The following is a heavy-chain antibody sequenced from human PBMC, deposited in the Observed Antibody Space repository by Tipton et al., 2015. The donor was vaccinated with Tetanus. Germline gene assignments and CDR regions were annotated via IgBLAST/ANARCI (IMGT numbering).Heavy chain of an antibody. CDR3: ARYPAVKYCTNGVCYWFYGMDV. Sequence: SLRLSCAASGFTFSSYSMNWVRQAPGKGPEWVSYISSSGSTIYYADSVKGRFTISRDNAKNSLYLQMNSLRAEDAAVYYCARYPAVKYCTNGVCYWFYGMDVWGQGTTVTVSS. CDR2: ISSSGSTI. D-gene: IGHD2-8*01. J-gene: IGHJ6*02. V-gene: IGHV3-48*04. CDR1: GFTFSSYS.